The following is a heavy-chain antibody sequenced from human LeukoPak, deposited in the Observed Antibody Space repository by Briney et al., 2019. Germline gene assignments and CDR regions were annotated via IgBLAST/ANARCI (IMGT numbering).Heavy chain of an antibody. J-gene: IGHJ5*02. V-gene: IGHV3-21*01. Sequence: GGSLRLSCAASGFTFSSYSMNWVRQAPGKGLEWVSSISGSSTDIYYADSVKGRFTISRDNAKNSLFLQMNSLRAEDTAVYYCARDGSDIVVVPASIEGNWFDPWGQGTLVTVSS. CDR3: ARDGSDIVVVPASIEGNWFDP. CDR1: GFTFSSYS. CDR2: ISGSSTDI. D-gene: IGHD2-2*02.